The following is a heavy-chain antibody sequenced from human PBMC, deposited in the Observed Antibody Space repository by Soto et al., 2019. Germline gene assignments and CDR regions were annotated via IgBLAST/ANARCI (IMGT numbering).Heavy chain of an antibody. V-gene: IGHV3-33*01. D-gene: IGHD6-19*01. J-gene: IGHJ5*02. CDR2: IWYDGSNK. Sequence: QVQLVESGRGVVQPGRSLRLSCAASGFTFSSYGMHWVRQAPGKGLEWVAVIWYDGSNKYYADSVKGRFTISRDNSKNTLYLQMNSLRAEDTAVYYCARDEGSGWPLNWFDPWGQGTLVTVSS. CDR3: ARDEGSGWPLNWFDP. CDR1: GFTFSSYG.